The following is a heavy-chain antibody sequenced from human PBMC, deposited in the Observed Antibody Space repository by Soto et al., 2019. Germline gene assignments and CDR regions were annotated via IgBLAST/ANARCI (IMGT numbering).Heavy chain of an antibody. V-gene: IGHV3-30*18. CDR1: GFTFSSYG. J-gene: IGHJ6*03. D-gene: IGHD4-4*01. Sequence: GGSLRLSCAASGFTFSSYGMHWVRQAPGKGLEWVAVISYDGSNKYYADSVKGRFTISRDNSKNTLYLQMNSLRAEDTAVYYCAKDALTTVTTFYYYYYYMDVWGKGTTVTVSS. CDR3: AKDALTTVTTFYYYYYYMDV. CDR2: ISYDGSNK.